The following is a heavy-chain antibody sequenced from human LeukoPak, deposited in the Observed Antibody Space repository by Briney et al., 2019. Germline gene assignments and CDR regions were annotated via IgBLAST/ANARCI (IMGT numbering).Heavy chain of an antibody. CDR3: ARDYNFGTAGAVAGTPPGY. V-gene: IGHV1-18*01. J-gene: IGHJ4*02. CDR1: GYTFTSYG. D-gene: IGHD6-19*01. Sequence: ASVKVSFTASGYTFTSYGISWVRQGPGQGLERMGWISAYNGNTNYAQKLQGRVTMTTDTSTSTAYMELRSLRSDDTAVYYCARDYNFGTAGAVAGTPPGYWGQGTLVTVSS. CDR2: ISAYNGNT.